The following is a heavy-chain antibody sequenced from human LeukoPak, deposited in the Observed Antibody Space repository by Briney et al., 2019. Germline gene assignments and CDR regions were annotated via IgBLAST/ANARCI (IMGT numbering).Heavy chain of an antibody. Sequence: GGSLRLSCAASGFTFSSSLMTWVRQAPGKGLGWVASVNQDGGEKNYVDSVKGRFTISRDNAKNSLYLQMNSLRAEDTAVYYCARDQGYCSGSSCYQTQDWFDPWGQGTLVTVSS. D-gene: IGHD2-15*01. J-gene: IGHJ5*02. CDR2: VNQDGGEK. V-gene: IGHV3-7*01. CDR1: GFTFSSSL. CDR3: ARDQGYCSGSSCYQTQDWFDP.